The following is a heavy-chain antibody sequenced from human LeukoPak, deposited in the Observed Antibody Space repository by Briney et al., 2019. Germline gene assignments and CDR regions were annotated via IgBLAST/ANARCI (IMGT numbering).Heavy chain of an antibody. V-gene: IGHV3-23*01. J-gene: IGHJ4*02. Sequence: SLRLSCAASGFSLGDYAMSCVSQAQRKGLEWVSGLSWSAARTYYADSMKGRFTISRDNSKHTMYLEMKSLRAEDTARYYCARDPGGVGSAFDYWGQGILVTVSS. CDR2: LSWSAART. CDR3: ARDPGGVGSAFDY. CDR1: GFSLGDYA. D-gene: IGHD1-26*01.